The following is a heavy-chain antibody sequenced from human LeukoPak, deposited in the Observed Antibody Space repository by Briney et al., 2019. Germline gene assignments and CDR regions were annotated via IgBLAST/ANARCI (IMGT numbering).Heavy chain of an antibody. CDR1: GGSFSGYY. V-gene: IGHV4-34*11. CDR2: VHHSGRT. Sequence: SETLSLTCAVYGGSFSGYYWSWIRQAPGKGLEWIGYVHHSGRTNSNPSLGSRVTMSVDTSTSQLSLNLTSVTTADTAVYFCARDLRAKYWGQGTLVFVSS. CDR3: ARDLRAKY. J-gene: IGHJ1*01. D-gene: IGHD4/OR15-4a*01.